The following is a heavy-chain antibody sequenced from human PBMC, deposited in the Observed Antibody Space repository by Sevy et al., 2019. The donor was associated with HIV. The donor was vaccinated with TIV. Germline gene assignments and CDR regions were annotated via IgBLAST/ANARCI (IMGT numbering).Heavy chain of an antibody. J-gene: IGHJ3*02. D-gene: IGHD3-22*01. CDR2: IFGDGDIT. V-gene: IGHV3-23*01. CDR1: VFTFSSYA. Sequence: GGSLRLSCAASVFTFSSYAMNWVRQAPGKGLEWVSSIFGDGDITYYADSVKGRFTISRDKSKNTLYLQMHSLRAEDTAVYYCAGGRYDSSGSFDAFDIWGQGTMVTVSS. CDR3: AGGRYDSSGSFDAFDI.